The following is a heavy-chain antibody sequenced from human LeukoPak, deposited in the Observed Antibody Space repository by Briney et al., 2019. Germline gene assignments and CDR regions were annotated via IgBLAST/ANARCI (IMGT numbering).Heavy chain of an antibody. CDR3: AKDGGEYYDILTGYYPRLYYMDV. V-gene: IGHV3-23*01. D-gene: IGHD3-9*01. J-gene: IGHJ6*03. CDR1: GFTFSNHI. Sequence: PGGSLRLSCAASGFTFSNHIMNWVRQAPGKGLEWVSAISGSGGSTYYADSVKGRFTISRDNSKNTLYLQMNSLRAEDTAVYYCAKDGGEYYDILTGYYPRLYYMDVWGKGTTVTISS. CDR2: ISGSGGST.